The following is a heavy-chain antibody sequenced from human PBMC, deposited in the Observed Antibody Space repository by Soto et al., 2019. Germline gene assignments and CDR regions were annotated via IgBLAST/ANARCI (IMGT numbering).Heavy chain of an antibody. CDR1: GYTLTELS. D-gene: IGHD3-9*01. CDR3: ATARFDWLLFSVVY. V-gene: IGHV1-24*01. J-gene: IGHJ4*02. Sequence: ASVKVSCKVSGYTLTELSMHWVRQAPGKGLEWMGGFDPEDGETIYAQKFQGRVTMTEDTSTDTAYMELSSLRSEDTAMYYCATARFDWLLFSVVYWGQGTLVTVSS. CDR2: FDPEDGET.